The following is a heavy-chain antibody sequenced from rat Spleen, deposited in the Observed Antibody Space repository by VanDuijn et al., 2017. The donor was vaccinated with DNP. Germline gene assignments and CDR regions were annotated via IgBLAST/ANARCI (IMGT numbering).Heavy chain of an antibody. CDR2: INTSGST. D-gene: IGHD1-5*01. V-gene: IGHV3-3*01. CDR3: ARGIQLQPFDY. CDR1: GYSITSSYR. J-gene: IGHJ2*01. Sequence: EVQLQESGPGLVKPSQSLSLTCSVPGYSITSSYRWNWIRKFPGNKLEWMGCINTSGSTDYNPSLKGRLSITRDTSKNQFFLQVKSVTTEDTATYYCARGIQLQPFDYWGQGVMVTVSS.